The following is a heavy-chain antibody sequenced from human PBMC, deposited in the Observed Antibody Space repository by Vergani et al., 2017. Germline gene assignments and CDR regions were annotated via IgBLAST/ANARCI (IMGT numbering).Heavy chain of an antibody. D-gene: IGHD3-16*01. Sequence: QVQLVQSGAEVKKPGASVKVSCKSSGYTFTTYAMHWVRQAPGQRLEWMGWINTGNGNTKYSEKFQGRVTITRDTSASTVYMDLSSLRSEDTAGYYCARDGFSLFMNAFDIWGQGTLVTVSS. J-gene: IGHJ3*02. V-gene: IGHV1-3*04. CDR3: ARDGFSLFMNAFDI. CDR2: INTGNGNT. CDR1: GYTFTTYA.